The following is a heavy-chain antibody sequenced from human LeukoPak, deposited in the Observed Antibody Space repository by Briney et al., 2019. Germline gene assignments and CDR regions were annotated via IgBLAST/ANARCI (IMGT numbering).Heavy chain of an antibody. CDR3: AKAGVAAAGPFDY. Sequence: GGSLRLSCAASGFTFDDYAMHWVRQAPGKGLEWVSGISWNSGSIGYADSVKGRFTISRDNSKNTLYLQMNSLRAEDTAVYYCAKAGVAAAGPFDYWGQETLVTVSS. D-gene: IGHD6-13*01. J-gene: IGHJ4*02. CDR2: ISWNSGSI. CDR1: GFTFDDYA. V-gene: IGHV3-9*01.